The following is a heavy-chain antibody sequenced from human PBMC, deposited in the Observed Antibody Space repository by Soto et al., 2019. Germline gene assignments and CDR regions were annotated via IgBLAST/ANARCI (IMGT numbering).Heavy chain of an antibody. CDR3: ARSLRTYYDFWSGYYDP. V-gene: IGHV3-21*01. J-gene: IGHJ5*02. CDR2: ISSSSSYI. CDR1: GFTFSSYS. D-gene: IGHD3-3*01. Sequence: PGGSLRLSCAASGFTFSSYSMNWVRQAPGKGLEWVSSISSSSSYIYYADSVKGRFTISRDNAKNSLYLQMNSLRAEDTAVYYCARSLRTYYDFWSGYYDPWGQGTLVTVSS.